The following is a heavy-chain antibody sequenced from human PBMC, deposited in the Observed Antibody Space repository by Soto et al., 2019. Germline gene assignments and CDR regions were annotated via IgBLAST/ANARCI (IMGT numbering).Heavy chain of an antibody. D-gene: IGHD6-19*01. V-gene: IGHV4-39*01. CDR3: ARQGIAVARWFDP. Sequence: SETLSLTCTVSGGSISSYYWGWIRQPPGKGLEWIGSIYYSGSTYYNPSLKSRVTISVDTSKNQFSLKLSSVTAADTAVYYCARQGIAVARWFDPWGQGTLVTVSS. CDR2: IYYSGST. CDR1: GGSISSYY. J-gene: IGHJ5*02.